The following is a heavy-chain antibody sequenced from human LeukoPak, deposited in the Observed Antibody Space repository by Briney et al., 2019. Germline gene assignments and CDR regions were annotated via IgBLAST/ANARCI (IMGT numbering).Heavy chain of an antibody. J-gene: IGHJ6*02. CDR2: TYYRSTWYN. CDR3: AKGRGSYFGLDV. V-gene: IGHV6-1*01. Sequence: SQTLSLTCAISGDSVSSNSAAWNWIRQSPSIGLEWLGRTYYRSTWYNDYAVSVKSRITINPDTSKYQFSLQLNSVTPEDTAGYYCAKGRGSYFGLDVWGQGRTVSVCS. CDR1: GDSVSSNSAA.